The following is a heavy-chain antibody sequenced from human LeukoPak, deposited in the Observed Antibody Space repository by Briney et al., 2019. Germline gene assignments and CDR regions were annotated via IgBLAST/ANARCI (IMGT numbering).Heavy chain of an antibody. CDR3: TTVPTPYCSGGSCSWPYYYYYYYMDV. D-gene: IGHD2-15*01. CDR1: GFTFSNAW. Sequence: KSGGSLRLSCAASGFTFSNAWMSWVRQAPGKGLEWVGRIKSKTDGGTTDYAAPVKGRFTISRDDSKNTLYLQMNSLKTEDTAVYYCTTVPTPYCSGGSCSWPYYYYYYYMDVWGKGTTVTISS. V-gene: IGHV3-15*01. CDR2: IKSKTDGGTT. J-gene: IGHJ6*03.